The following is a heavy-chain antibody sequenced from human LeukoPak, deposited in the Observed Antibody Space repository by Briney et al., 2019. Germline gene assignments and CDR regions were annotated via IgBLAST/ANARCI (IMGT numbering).Heavy chain of an antibody. J-gene: IGHJ6*02. CDR1: GGSISSYY. V-gene: IGHV4-59*01. Sequence: PSETLSLTCTVSGGSISSYYWSWIRQPPGKGLEWIGYIYYSGSTNYNPSLKSRVTISVDTSKNQFSLKLSSVTAADTAVYYCARSPISSFYYYYGMDVWGQGTTVTVSS. D-gene: IGHD3-3*02. CDR2: IYYSGST. CDR3: ARSPISSFYYYYGMDV.